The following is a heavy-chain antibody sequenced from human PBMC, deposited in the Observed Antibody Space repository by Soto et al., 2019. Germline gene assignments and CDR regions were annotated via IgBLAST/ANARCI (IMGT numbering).Heavy chain of an antibody. Sequence: SETLSLTCAVSGYSISSGYYWGWIRQPPGKGLEWIGSIYHSGSTYYSPSLKSRVTISVDTSKNQFSLKLSSVTAADTAVYYCATNGYSSSWYGGGYYYGMDVWGQGTTVTVSS. D-gene: IGHD6-13*01. CDR2: IYHSGST. CDR3: ATNGYSSSWYGGGYYYGMDV. J-gene: IGHJ6*02. V-gene: IGHV4-38-2*01. CDR1: GYSISSGYY.